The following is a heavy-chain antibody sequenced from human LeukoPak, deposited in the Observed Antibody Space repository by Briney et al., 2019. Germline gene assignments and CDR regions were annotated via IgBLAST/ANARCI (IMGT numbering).Heavy chain of an antibody. CDR1: GFTFSSYS. J-gene: IGHJ6*03. CDR3: ARASSSWYSYYYYYMDV. D-gene: IGHD6-13*01. CDR2: IFPSGGEI. Sequence: PGGSLRLSCAASGFTFSSYSMNWVRQPPGKGLEWVSSIFPSGGEIHYADSVKGRFTISRDNSKNTLYLQMNSLRAEDTAVYYCARASSSWYSYYYYYMDVWGKGTTVTVSS. V-gene: IGHV3-21*01.